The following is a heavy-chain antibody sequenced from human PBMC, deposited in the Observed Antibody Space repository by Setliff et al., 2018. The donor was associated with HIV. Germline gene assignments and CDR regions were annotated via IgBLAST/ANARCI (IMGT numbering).Heavy chain of an antibody. CDR3: ARHRQGLTGSTPGYYMDV. D-gene: IGHD1-7*01. J-gene: IGHJ6*03. V-gene: IGHV4-39*01. CDR1: GGSFSNSYYF. CDR2: ISYSGST. Sequence: PSETLSLTCNVSGGSFSNSYYFWGWIRQPPGKGLEWIGSISYSGSTYYNPSLKSRVTMSVDTSKNRFSLKLSSVTAADTAVYYCARHRQGLTGSTPGYYMDVWGKGTTVTVSS.